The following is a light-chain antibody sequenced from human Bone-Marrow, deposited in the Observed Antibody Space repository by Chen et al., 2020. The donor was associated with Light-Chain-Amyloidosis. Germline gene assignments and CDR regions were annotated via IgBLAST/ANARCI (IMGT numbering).Light chain of an antibody. V-gene: IGKV2-28*01. Sequence: DIVMTQSPLSLPVSPGEPASISCRSSQSLLHSNGYNYLDWYLQKPGQSSQLLIYLGSDRASGVPNRFSGSGSGTDVTLTISRVEAEDVGVYYCMQALQTPCAFGQGTKVEI. J-gene: IGKJ1*01. CDR2: LGS. CDR3: MQALQTPCA. CDR1: QSLLHSNGYNY.